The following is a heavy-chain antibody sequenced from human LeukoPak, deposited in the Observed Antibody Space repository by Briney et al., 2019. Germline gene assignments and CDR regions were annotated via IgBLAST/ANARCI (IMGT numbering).Heavy chain of an antibody. CDR2: ISGSGGST. Sequence: PGGSLRLSCAASGFTFSSYAMSWVRQAPGKGLEWVSAISGSGGSTYYADSVKGRFTISRDNSKNTLYLQMNSLRAEDTAVYYCAKDSEVATIFYYYYYMDVWGKGTTVTISS. V-gene: IGHV3-23*01. D-gene: IGHD5-12*01. CDR3: AKDSEVATIFYYYYYMDV. J-gene: IGHJ6*03. CDR1: GFTFSSYA.